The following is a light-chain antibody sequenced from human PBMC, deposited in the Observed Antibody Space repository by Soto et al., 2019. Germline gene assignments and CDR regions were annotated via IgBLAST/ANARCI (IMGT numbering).Light chain of an antibody. Sequence: VLTQSPGTLATSPGESAHLSSRASQSVSTSLSWYQQQPGQAPTLVIYDVSTRATGSAARFSGSGSGTEFTLTISYLQSEDVGVYYCQQYDKRPPITFGQGTRLEIK. CDR1: QSVSTS. J-gene: IGKJ5*01. CDR3: QQYDKRPPIT. V-gene: IGKV3-15*01. CDR2: DVS.